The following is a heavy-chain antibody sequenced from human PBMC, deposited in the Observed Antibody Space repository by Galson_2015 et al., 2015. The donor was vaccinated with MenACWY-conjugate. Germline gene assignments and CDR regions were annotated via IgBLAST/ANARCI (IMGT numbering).Heavy chain of an antibody. J-gene: IGHJ6*02. V-gene: IGHV1-3*01. CDR1: GYTFTSYA. CDR3: GKEGGESRAASRNDDEHDYYYGMEV. Sequence: SVKVSCKASGYTFTSYAMHWVRQAPGQRLEWMGWINAGNGKTKYSQKFQGRVTISRDNSKNSLYLQMNSMRTEDTAVYYCGKEGGESRAASRNDDEHDYYYGMEVWGQGTTVTVSS. D-gene: IGHD1-1*01. CDR2: INAGNGKT.